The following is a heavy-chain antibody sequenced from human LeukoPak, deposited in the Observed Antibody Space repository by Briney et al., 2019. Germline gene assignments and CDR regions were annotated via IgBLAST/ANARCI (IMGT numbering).Heavy chain of an antibody. D-gene: IGHD3-3*01. Sequence: GGSLRLPCAASGFTFDDYGMSWVRQAPGKGLEWFSGTNWNGGSTGYADSVKGRFTISRDKAKNSLYLQMNSLRAEDTALYYCARDGTIFGVVRDAFDIWGQGTMVTVSS. CDR2: TNWNGGST. J-gene: IGHJ3*02. CDR3: ARDGTIFGVVRDAFDI. CDR1: GFTFDDYG. V-gene: IGHV3-20*04.